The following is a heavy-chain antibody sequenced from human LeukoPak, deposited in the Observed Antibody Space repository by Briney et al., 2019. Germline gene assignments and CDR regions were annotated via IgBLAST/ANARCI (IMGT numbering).Heavy chain of an antibody. V-gene: IGHV4-59*11. CDR1: GGFISGHY. CDR3: ARATMVRGVIIGGHDY. CDR2: IYDSGST. J-gene: IGHJ4*02. Sequence: SETLSLTCTVSGGFISGHYWTWIRQPPGKGLEWIGYIYDSGSTTYNPSLKSRVTISVDTSKNQFSLKLSSVTAADTAVYYCARATMVRGVIIGGHDYWGQGTLVTVSS. D-gene: IGHD3-10*01.